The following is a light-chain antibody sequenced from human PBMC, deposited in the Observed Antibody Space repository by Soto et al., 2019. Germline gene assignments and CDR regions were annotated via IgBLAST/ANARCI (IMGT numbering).Light chain of an antibody. J-gene: IGLJ1*01. V-gene: IGLV1-40*01. Sequence: QSVLTQPPSVSGAPGQRVTNSCTGSSSNIGAGYDVHWYQQLPGTAPKLLIYDNNNRPSGVPDRFSGSKSGTSASLAITGLQAEDEADYYCQSYDSSLSGYVFGTGTKVTVL. CDR3: QSYDSSLSGYV. CDR2: DNN. CDR1: SSNIGAGYD.